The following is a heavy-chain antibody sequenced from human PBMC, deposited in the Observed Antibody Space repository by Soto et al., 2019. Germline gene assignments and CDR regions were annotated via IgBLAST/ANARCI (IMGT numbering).Heavy chain of an antibody. V-gene: IGHV1-18*01. CDR1: GYTFVDYG. CDR2: IGVYNGHT. D-gene: IGHD3-3*01. Sequence: QVHLVQSGAEVKKPGASVTVSCKASGYTFVDYGLNWVRQAPGQGLGWVGWIGVYNGHTNYAQNLQGRVTMTADTSTSTAYMELRSLRSADTAVYYCAGPGGSGYADGFDIWGLGTMVTVSS. J-gene: IGHJ3*02. CDR3: AGPGGSGYADGFDI.